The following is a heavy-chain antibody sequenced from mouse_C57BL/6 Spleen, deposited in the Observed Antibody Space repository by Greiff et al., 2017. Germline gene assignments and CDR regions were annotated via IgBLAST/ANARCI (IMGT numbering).Heavy chain of an antibody. CDR3: VREGLGDYDEYFDY. CDR2: IRSKSSNYAT. D-gene: IGHD2-4*01. J-gene: IGHJ2*01. Sequence: EVMLVESGGGLVQPKGSLKLSCAASGFTFNTYAMHWVRQAPGKGLEWVARIRSKSSNYATYYADSVKDRFTISRDDSQSMLYLQMNNLKTEDTAMYYGVREGLGDYDEYFDYWGQGTTLTVSS. V-gene: IGHV10-3*01. CDR1: GFTFNTYA.